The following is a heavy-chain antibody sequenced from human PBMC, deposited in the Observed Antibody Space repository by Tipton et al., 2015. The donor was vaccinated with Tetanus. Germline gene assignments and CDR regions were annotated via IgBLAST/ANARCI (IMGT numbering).Heavy chain of an antibody. CDR1: GFTFSNSG. CDR3: IYTISWSAFDY. J-gene: IGHJ4*02. Sequence: QVQLVQSGGGVVQPGRSLRLSCAASGFTFSNSGMHWVRQAPGKGLEWVAIISYDGNYQSYAESVKGRFTISRDNSKSTLFLQMNGLRAEDTAVYDCIYTISWSAFDYWGQGSLVTVSS. CDR2: ISYDGNYQ. V-gene: IGHV3-30*03. D-gene: IGHD6-13*01.